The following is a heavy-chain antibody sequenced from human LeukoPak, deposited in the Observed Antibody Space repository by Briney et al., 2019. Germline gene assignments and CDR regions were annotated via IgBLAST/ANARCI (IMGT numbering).Heavy chain of an antibody. CDR1: GGTFSSYA. Sequence: SVKVSCKASGGTFSSYAIGWVRQAPGQGLEWMGGIIPIFGTANYAQKFQGRVTITADESTSTAYMELSSLRSEDTAVYYCARRQQQLRWFDPWGQGTLVTVSS. CDR2: IIPIFGTA. V-gene: IGHV1-69*13. CDR3: ARRQQQLRWFDP. J-gene: IGHJ5*02. D-gene: IGHD6-13*01.